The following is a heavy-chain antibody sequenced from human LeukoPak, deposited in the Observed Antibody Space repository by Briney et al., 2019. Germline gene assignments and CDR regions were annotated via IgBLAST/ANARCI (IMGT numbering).Heavy chain of an antibody. D-gene: IGHD2-15*01. CDR3: ARRYCSGGSCCSDY. CDR2: ISFDGRNK. V-gene: IGHV3-30*04. CDR1: GFPFSSYA. J-gene: IGHJ4*02. Sequence: GGSLRLSCAASGFPFSSYAMHWVRQAPGKGLEWVAVISFDGRNKHYTDSVEGRFTISRDNSKNTLYLQMDSLRVGDTAVYYCARRYCSGGSCCSDYWGQGTLVTVSS.